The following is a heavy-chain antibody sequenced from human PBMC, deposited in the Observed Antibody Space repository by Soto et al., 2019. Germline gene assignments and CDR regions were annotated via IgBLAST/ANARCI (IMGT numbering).Heavy chain of an antibody. D-gene: IGHD3-10*01. CDR2: IYWDDDK. J-gene: IGHJ4*02. CDR3: ARKNYGGDPTDY. V-gene: IGHV2-5*02. Sequence: QITLKESGPTLVKPTQTLTLTCTFSGFSLSTRGVGVGWIRQPPGKALEWLAVIYWDDDKRYSPSLQSRLTITKDTSKNPVVLKMTNMDSVDTATYYCARKNYGGDPTDYWGQGTLVTVSS. CDR1: GFSLSTRGVG.